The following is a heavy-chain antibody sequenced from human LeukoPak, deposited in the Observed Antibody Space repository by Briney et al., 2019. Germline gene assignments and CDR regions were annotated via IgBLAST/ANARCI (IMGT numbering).Heavy chain of an antibody. J-gene: IGHJ3*02. Sequence: ASVKVSCKASGYTFIGYYIHWVRQAPGQGLEWMGIINPSGGSTSYAQKFQGRVTMTRDTSTSTVYMELSSLRSEDSAVYYCATVRDTYYYDSSGYYGAFDIWGQGTMVTVSS. CDR2: INPSGGST. CDR1: GYTFIGYY. D-gene: IGHD3-22*01. V-gene: IGHV1-46*01. CDR3: ATVRDTYYYDSSGYYGAFDI.